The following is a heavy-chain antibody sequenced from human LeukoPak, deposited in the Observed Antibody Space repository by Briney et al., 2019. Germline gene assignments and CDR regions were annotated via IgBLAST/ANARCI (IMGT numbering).Heavy chain of an antibody. D-gene: IGHD2-15*01. J-gene: IGHJ4*02. CDR2: INPNSGGT. CDR3: ARGCSGGSCPYPLDY. V-gene: IGHV1-2*06. CDR1: GYTFTGYY. Sequence: ASVKVSCKASGYTFTGYYMHWVRQAPGQGLEWMGRINPNSGGTNYAQKFQGRVPMTRDTSISTAYMELSRLRSDDTAVYYCARGCSGGSCPYPLDYWGQGTLVTVSS.